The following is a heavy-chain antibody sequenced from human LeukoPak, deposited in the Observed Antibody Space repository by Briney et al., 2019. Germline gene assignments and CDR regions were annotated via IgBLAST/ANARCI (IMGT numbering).Heavy chain of an antibody. Sequence: SETLSLTCTVSGGSISSYYWSWIRQPPGKGLEWIGYIYYSGSTNYNPSLKSRVTISVDTSKNQFSLKLSSMTAADTAVYYCAGSSGGHYSFDYWGQGTLVTVSS. D-gene: IGHD6-19*01. V-gene: IGHV4-59*01. CDR3: AGSSGGHYSFDY. J-gene: IGHJ4*02. CDR1: GGSISSYY. CDR2: IYYSGST.